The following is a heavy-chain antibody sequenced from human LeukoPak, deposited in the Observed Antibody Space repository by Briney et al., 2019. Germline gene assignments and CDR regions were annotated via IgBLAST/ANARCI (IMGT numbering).Heavy chain of an antibody. D-gene: IGHD2-15*01. J-gene: IGHJ4*02. CDR1: GFTFSSYA. CDR3: AKGQIGYCSGGSCYHDY. V-gene: IGHV3-23*01. Sequence: GGSLRHSCAASGFTFSSYAMSWVRQAPGKGLEWVSAISGSGGSTYYADSVKGRFTISRDNSKNTLYLQMNSLRAEDTAVYYCAKGQIGYCSGGSCYHDYWGQGTLVTVSS. CDR2: ISGSGGST.